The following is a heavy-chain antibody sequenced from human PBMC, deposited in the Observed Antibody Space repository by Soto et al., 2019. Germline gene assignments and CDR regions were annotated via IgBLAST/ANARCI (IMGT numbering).Heavy chain of an antibody. CDR2: ISVSGGST. J-gene: IGHJ4*02. D-gene: IGHD4-17*01. CDR1: GFTFSSDA. V-gene: IGHV3-23*01. CDR3: AKCRRYGDGFVDY. Sequence: EVQLLESGGGLVQPGGSLRLSCAASGFTFSSDAMSWVRQASGKGLECGSAISVSGGSTYYADSVKGRFTIARDNSKNTLYRQINSLRAEDTAVYYCAKCRRYGDGFVDYWGQGTLVTVSS.